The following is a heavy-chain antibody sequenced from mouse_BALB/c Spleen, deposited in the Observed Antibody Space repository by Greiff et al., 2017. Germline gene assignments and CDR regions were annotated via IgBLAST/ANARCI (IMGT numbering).Heavy chain of an antibody. CDR1: GYTFTSYY. V-gene: IGHV1S81*02. J-gene: IGHJ4*01. CDR2: INPSNGGT. CDR3: TRFRYAMDY. Sequence: QVQLKQPGAELVKPGASVKLSCKASGYTFTSYYMYWVKQRPGQGLEWIGGINPSNGGTNFNEKFKSKATLTVDKSSSTAYMQLSSLTSEDSAVYYCTRFRYAMDYWGQGTSVTVSS.